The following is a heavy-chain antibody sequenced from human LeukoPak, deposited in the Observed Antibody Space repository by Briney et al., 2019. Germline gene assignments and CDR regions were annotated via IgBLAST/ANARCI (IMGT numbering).Heavy chain of an antibody. CDR3: TRDPNVLLWFGESLPFDY. J-gene: IGHJ4*02. CDR2: IRSKAYGGTT. Sequence: QSGGSLRLSCTASGFTFGDYAMSWFRQAPGKGLEWVGFIRSKAYGGTTEYAASVKGRFTISRDDSKSIAYLQMNSLKTEDTAVYYCTRDPNVLLWFGESLPFDYWGQGTLVTVSS. CDR1: GFTFGDYA. D-gene: IGHD3-10*01. V-gene: IGHV3-49*03.